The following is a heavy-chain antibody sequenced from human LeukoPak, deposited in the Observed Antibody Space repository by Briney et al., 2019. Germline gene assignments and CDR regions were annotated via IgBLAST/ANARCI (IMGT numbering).Heavy chain of an antibody. J-gene: IGHJ2*01. CDR3: ARDQRCSRYNGGCDQWYFDL. Sequence: SSETLSLTCAVSGGSISGYYWSWLRQPPGKGLERIGNIYHSGFTVYNPSLRSRLTISVDTSRIQLSLKLTSATAADTAMYYCARDQRCSRYNGGCDQWYFDLWGRGTLVTVSS. D-gene: IGHD5-12*01. CDR1: GGSISGYY. CDR2: IYHSGFT. V-gene: IGHV4-59*01.